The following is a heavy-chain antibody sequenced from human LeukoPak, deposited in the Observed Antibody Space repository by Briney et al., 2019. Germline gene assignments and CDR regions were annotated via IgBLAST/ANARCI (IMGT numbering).Heavy chain of an antibody. CDR1: GFTFSSYS. V-gene: IGHV3-21*01. CDR3: ARFLQGFWSGYPDY. Sequence: PGGSLRLSCAASGFTFSSYSMNWVRQAPGKELEWVSSISSSSSYIYYADSVKGRFTISRDNAKNSLYLQMNSLRAEDTAVYYCARFLQGFWSGYPDYWGQGTLVTVSS. CDR2: ISSSSSYI. J-gene: IGHJ4*02. D-gene: IGHD3-3*01.